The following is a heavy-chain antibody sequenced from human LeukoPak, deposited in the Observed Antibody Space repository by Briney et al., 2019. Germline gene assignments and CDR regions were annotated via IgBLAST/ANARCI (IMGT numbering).Heavy chain of an antibody. Sequence: ASVKVSCKASGYTFTSYGISWVRQAPGRGLEWMGWISAYNGNTNYAQKLQGRVTMTTDTSTSTAYMELRSLRSDDTAVYYCARDRLHYYDSSGYDYWGQGTLVTVSS. D-gene: IGHD3-22*01. CDR2: ISAYNGNT. CDR1: GYTFTSYG. CDR3: ARDRLHYYDSSGYDY. V-gene: IGHV1-18*01. J-gene: IGHJ4*02.